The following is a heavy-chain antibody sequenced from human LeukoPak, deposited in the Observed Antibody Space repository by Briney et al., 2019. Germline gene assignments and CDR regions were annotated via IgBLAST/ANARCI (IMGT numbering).Heavy chain of an antibody. CDR3: SRPLGTAVADAFDI. Sequence: SETLSLTCTVSGGSFSSSSYYWGWIRQPPGMGLEWIGSRYYSGSTYYNPSLKSRVTISVDTSKNQFSLKLSSVTAADTAVYYCSRPLGTAVADAFDIWGQGTMVTVSS. CDR2: RYYSGST. CDR1: GGSFSSSSYY. J-gene: IGHJ3*02. V-gene: IGHV4-39*01. D-gene: IGHD4-23*01.